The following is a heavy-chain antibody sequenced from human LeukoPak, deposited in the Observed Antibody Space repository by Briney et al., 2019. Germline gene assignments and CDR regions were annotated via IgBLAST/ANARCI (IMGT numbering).Heavy chain of an antibody. CDR1: GGSISSYY. Sequence: SETLSLTCTVSGGSISSYYWSWIRQPPGKGLEWIGYIYYSGSTNYNPSLKSRVTISVDTSKKQVSLNLSSVTAADTAVYYCARVAARYVGMDVWGQGTTVTVSS. J-gene: IGHJ6*02. CDR3: ARVAARYVGMDV. CDR2: IYYSGST. D-gene: IGHD6-6*01. V-gene: IGHV4-59*01.